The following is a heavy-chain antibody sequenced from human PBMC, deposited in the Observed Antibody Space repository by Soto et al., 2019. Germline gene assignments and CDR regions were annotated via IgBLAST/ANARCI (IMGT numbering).Heavy chain of an antibody. CDR1: GCAFTSNNW. CDR2: IYRTGST. Sequence: SETLSLTCAVSGCAFTSNNWWTWVRQPPGQGLEWIGEIYRTGSTNYNPSLKSRVTISLDKSENQFSLKVTSLTAADTAVYYCASRDPGTSVDYWGQGILVTVSS. V-gene: IGHV4-4*02. CDR3: ASRDPGTSVDY. D-gene: IGHD1-7*01. J-gene: IGHJ4*02.